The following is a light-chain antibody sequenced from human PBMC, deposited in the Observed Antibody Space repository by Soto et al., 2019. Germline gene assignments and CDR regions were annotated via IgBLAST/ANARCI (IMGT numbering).Light chain of an antibody. J-gene: IGKJ5*01. Sequence: EIVLTQSPGTLSSSPGERATLSCRASQSLSKTYLAWYQKKPGQAPRLLIDGASNRATGTPDRFSGSGSGTDFTLTISRLEPEDFAVYYCQQYGSSPPTTFGQGTRLEIK. CDR2: GAS. V-gene: IGKV3-20*01. CDR1: QSLSKTY. CDR3: QQYGSSPPTT.